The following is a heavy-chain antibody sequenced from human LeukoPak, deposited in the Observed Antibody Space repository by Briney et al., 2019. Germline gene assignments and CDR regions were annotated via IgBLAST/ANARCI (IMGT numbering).Heavy chain of an antibody. CDR1: GFTFSSYW. V-gene: IGHV3-74*01. CDR2: INSDGSST. D-gene: IGHD6-6*01. Sequence: GGSLRLSCAASGFTFSSYWMHWVRQAPGKGLVWVSRINSDGSSTSYADSVKGRFTISRDNSKNTLYLQMNSLRAEDTAVYYCAKTVAARRGPPDYWGQGTLVTVSS. CDR3: AKTVAARRGPPDY. J-gene: IGHJ4*02.